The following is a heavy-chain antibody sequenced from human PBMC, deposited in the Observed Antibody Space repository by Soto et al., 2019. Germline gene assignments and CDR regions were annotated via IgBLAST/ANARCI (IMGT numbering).Heavy chain of an antibody. CDR2: ISGSGGST. J-gene: IGHJ6*03. D-gene: IGHD2-21*02. Sequence: EVQLLESGGGLVQPGGSLRLSCAASGFTFSSYAMSWVRQAPGKGLEWVSAISGSGGSTYYADSVKGRFTISRDNSKNPLYLQMNSLRAEDTAVYYCAKEGAVTGHYYCDYMDVWGTGTTVTVSS. CDR3: AKEGAVTGHYYCDYMDV. V-gene: IGHV3-23*01. CDR1: GFTFSSYA.